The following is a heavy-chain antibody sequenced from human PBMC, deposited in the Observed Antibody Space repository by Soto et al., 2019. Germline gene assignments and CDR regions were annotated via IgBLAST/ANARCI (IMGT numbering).Heavy chain of an antibody. CDR3: ARGPLEMATIRANWFDP. V-gene: IGHV4-34*01. D-gene: IGHD5-12*01. CDR2: INHSGST. J-gene: IGHJ5*02. Sequence: SETLSLTCAVYGGSFSDYSWNWNWIRQPPGKGLEWIGEINHSGSTSHNPSLKSRVTLSLDTSKNQFSLILTSVTAADTAVYYCARGPLEMATIRANWFDPWGQGTLVTVSS. CDR1: GGSFSDYSWN.